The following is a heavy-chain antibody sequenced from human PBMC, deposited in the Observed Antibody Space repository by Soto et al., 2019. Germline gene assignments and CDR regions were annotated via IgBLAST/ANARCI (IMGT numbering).Heavy chain of an antibody. J-gene: IGHJ4*02. CDR1: GGSFSGYY. D-gene: IGHD5-18*01. CDR2: INHSGST. CDR3: PTASNKRGYSYGPDY. V-gene: IGHV4-34*01. Sequence: SETLSLTCAVYGGSFSGYYWTWIRQPPGKGLEWIGEINHSGSTNCNPSLKSRVTISVDTSKNQFSLKLSSVTAADTAVYYCPTASNKRGYSYGPDYWGQGTLVTGSS.